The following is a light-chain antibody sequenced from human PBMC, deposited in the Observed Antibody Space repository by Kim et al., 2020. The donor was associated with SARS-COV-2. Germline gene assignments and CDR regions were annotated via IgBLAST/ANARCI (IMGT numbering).Light chain of an antibody. CDR1: QDISHW. V-gene: IGKV1-12*01. CDR3: QHAGRSQWA. J-gene: IGKJ1*01. CDR2: AAS. Sequence: ASVGDRVTITCRASQDISHWVAWYQQKPCKAPKLLIYAASGLQGGVPRRFSGSGSGTDFTLTISSLQPEDFAIYYCQHAGRSQWAFGPGTKVDIK.